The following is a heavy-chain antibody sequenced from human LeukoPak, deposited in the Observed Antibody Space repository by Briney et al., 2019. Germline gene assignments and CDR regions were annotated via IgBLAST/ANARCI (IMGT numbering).Heavy chain of an antibody. J-gene: IGHJ3*02. CDR1: GYSVSSNSAA. V-gene: IGHV6-1*01. D-gene: IGHD1-1*01. CDR3: AGEQDGNWNSPQTAFEI. CDR2: TYEISKWWH. Sequence: SQTLSLTCAISGYSVSSNSAAWDWISQSPSRGLEWLGRTYEISKWWHKYAEAVTSRLTISPATSKNQISLQMNYVTPDDTAVHYCAGEQDGNWNSPQTAFEIWGDGTMLTVSA.